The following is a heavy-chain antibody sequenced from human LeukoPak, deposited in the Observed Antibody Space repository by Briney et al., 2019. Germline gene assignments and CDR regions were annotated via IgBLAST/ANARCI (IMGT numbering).Heavy chain of an antibody. V-gene: IGHV4-59*01. D-gene: IGHD3-22*01. CDR1: GGSISNYS. CDR3: VRPRYYYDSAFDI. Sequence: SETLSLTCIVSGGSISNYSWSWIRQPPGKGLEWIGYIYYSGSTNYNPSLKSRVTISVDTSKNQFSLKLNSVTAADTAVYYCVRPRYYYDSAFDIWGQGTMVTVSS. CDR2: IYYSGST. J-gene: IGHJ3*02.